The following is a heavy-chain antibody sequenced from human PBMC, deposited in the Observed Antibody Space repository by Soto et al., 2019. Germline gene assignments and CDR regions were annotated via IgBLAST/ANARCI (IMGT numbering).Heavy chain of an antibody. J-gene: IGHJ6*02. V-gene: IGHV1-2*04. Sequence: ASVKVSCKASGYTFIGYYIHWVRQAPGQGLEWMGWINPNSGGTNCAQRFQGWVTMTRDRSISTASMELSRLKSADTAVYYCARVGGGLASLGYYGMDVWGQGTTVTVSS. CDR2: INPNSGGT. CDR1: GYTFIGYY. CDR3: ARVGGGLASLGYYGMDV. D-gene: IGHD3-10*01.